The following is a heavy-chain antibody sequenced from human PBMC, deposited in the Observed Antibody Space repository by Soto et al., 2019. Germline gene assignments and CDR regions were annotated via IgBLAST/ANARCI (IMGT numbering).Heavy chain of an antibody. D-gene: IGHD2-15*01. CDR2: ISAYNGNT. J-gene: IGHJ5*02. CDR1: GYTFTSYG. Sequence: ASVKVSCKASGYTFTSYGITWVRQAPGQGLEWMGWISAYNGNTNYAQQFQGRVAMTTDTTTSTAHMELRSLRSDDTAVYYCAREGYVSGGSCPPHWFDPWGQGTLVTVAS. V-gene: IGHV1-18*01. CDR3: AREGYVSGGSCPPHWFDP.